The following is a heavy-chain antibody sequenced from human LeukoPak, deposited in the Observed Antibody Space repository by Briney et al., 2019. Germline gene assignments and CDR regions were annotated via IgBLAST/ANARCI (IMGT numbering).Heavy chain of an antibody. D-gene: IGHD6-19*01. Sequence: GGSLRLSCAASGSTFSSYAMSWVRQAPGKGLEWVSAISGSGGSTYYADSVKGRFTISRDNSKNTLYLQMNSLRAEDTAVYYCAFAGYSSGWGAFDIWGQGTMVTVSS. V-gene: IGHV3-23*01. CDR3: AFAGYSSGWGAFDI. CDR1: GSTFSSYA. J-gene: IGHJ3*02. CDR2: ISGSGGST.